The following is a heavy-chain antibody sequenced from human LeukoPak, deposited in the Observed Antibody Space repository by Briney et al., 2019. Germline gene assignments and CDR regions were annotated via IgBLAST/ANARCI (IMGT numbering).Heavy chain of an antibody. Sequence: PGGSLRLSCAASGFTFSSYGMHWVRQAPGKGLERVAVIWYNGSNKYSADSVKGRFTISRDNSKNTVYLQVNSLRAEDTAGDYCARGELRYFDWSVYWGEGTLVSDSS. D-gene: IGHD3-9*01. J-gene: IGHJ4*02. CDR1: GFTFSSYG. V-gene: IGHV3-33*01. CDR3: ARGELRYFDWSVY. CDR2: IWYNGSNK.